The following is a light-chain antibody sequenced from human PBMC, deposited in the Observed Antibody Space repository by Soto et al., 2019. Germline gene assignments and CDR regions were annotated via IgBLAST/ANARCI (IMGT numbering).Light chain of an antibody. V-gene: IGKV3-15*01. CDR1: QSVSSN. Sequence: EIVMTQSPATLSVSPGERATLSCRASQSVSSNLAWYQQKPGQAPMLLIYGAFTRATGIPARFSGSGSGTEFPLTISSLQSEDFSVYYCQQYKNCPPLTFGGGTKLEIK. CDR3: QQYKNCPPLT. J-gene: IGKJ4*01. CDR2: GAF.